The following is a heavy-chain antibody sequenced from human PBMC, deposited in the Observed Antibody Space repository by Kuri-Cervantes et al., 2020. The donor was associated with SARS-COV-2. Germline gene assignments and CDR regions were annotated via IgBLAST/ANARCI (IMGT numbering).Heavy chain of an antibody. CDR1: GFNFRTYG. Sequence: GESLKISCAASGFNFRTYGLHWVRQAPGKGPEWVAVISHDGKNKKCIASGKGRFTISRDNSQNTLYLHMKSLRSEDTAMYYCAKDRVGVQDFWGQGTLVTVSS. D-gene: IGHD2-21*01. CDR3: AKDRVGVQDF. CDR2: ISHDGKNK. J-gene: IGHJ4*02. V-gene: IGHV3-30*18.